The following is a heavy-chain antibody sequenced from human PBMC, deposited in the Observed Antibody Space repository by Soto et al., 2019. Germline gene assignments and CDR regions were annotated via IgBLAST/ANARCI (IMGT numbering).Heavy chain of an antibody. CDR1: GGSISSSNC. CDR3: ARVEGRFYSGMDV. V-gene: IGHV4-4*02. J-gene: IGHJ6*02. CDR2: IYHSGSA. Sequence: QVQLQESGPGLVKPSGTLSLTCAVSGGSISSSNCWSWVRQPPGKGLEWLGEIYHSGSANYNPSLTSRVTISVDQSKNQFSLKLSSVTAADTAVYYCARVEGRFYSGMDVWGQGTTVTVSS.